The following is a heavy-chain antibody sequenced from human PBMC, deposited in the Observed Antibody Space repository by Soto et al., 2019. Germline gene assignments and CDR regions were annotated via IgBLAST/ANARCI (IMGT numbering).Heavy chain of an antibody. D-gene: IGHD6-13*01. V-gene: IGHV1-69*12. CDR1: GGTFSSYA. CDR3: AIVASRSGYRSNWYSYGMDV. Sequence: QVQLVQSGAEVRKPGSSVKVSCKASGGTFSSYAVSWVRQAPGQGLEWMGGIIPMFGTANYAQKFRGRVTIMADQWTTTAYMELSSLPSEATAVYYCAIVASRSGYRSNWYSYGMDVWGQGTTVTVSS. J-gene: IGHJ6*02. CDR2: IIPMFGTA.